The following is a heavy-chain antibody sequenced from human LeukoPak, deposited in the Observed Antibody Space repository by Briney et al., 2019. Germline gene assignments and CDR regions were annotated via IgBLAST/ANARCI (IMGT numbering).Heavy chain of an antibody. CDR3: ARQSISSLDY. CDR2: IWYDGSNK. V-gene: IGHV3-33*01. Sequence: GRSLRLSCAASGFTFSSYGMHWVRQAPGKGLEWVAVIWYDGSNKYYADSVKGRFTISRENSKNTLYLQMNSLRAQDTAVYYCARQSISSLDYWGQGTLVTVSS. J-gene: IGHJ4*02. CDR1: GFTFSSYG. D-gene: IGHD3-16*01.